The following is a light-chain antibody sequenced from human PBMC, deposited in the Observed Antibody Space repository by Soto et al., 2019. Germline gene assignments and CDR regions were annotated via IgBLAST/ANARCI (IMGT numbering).Light chain of an antibody. CDR2: DAS. Sequence: EIVLTQSRATLSLSPGERATLSCRASQSVSSSLAWYQQKPGQAPRLLIYDASNRATGFPARFSGSGSGTDFTLTISSLEPEDFAVYYCQQRSNWQITFGQGTRLEIK. J-gene: IGKJ5*01. CDR3: QQRSNWQIT. V-gene: IGKV3-11*01. CDR1: QSVSSS.